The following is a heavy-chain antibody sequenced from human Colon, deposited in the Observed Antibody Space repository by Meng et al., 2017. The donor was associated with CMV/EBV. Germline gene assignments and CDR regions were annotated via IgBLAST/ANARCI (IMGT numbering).Heavy chain of an antibody. J-gene: IGHJ6*02. V-gene: IGHV3-74*01. Sequence: GESLKISCAASGFTFSSYWMHWVRQAPGKGLVWVPRINSDGSSTSYADSVKGRFTISRDNAKNTLYLQMNSLRAEDTAVYYCARVYDFWSGYYRSYYYYGMDVWGQGTTVTVSS. CDR1: GFTFSSYW. D-gene: IGHD3-3*01. CDR2: INSDGSST. CDR3: ARVYDFWSGYYRSYYYYGMDV.